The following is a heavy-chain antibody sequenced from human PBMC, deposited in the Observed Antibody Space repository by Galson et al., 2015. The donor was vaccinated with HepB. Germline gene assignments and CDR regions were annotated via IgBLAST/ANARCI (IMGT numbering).Heavy chain of an antibody. J-gene: IGHJ4*02. V-gene: IGHV3-30*18. CDR2: ISYDGNTE. CDR1: GFTFSDYA. CDR3: ANVDTAPWNY. D-gene: IGHD5-18*01. Sequence: SLRLSCAASGFTFSDYAMHWVRQAPGRGLEWVAVISYDGNTEYYADSVKGRSTISRDNSKNMLYLQLNSLRPDDTAVYYCANVDTAPWNYWGQGTLVTVSS.